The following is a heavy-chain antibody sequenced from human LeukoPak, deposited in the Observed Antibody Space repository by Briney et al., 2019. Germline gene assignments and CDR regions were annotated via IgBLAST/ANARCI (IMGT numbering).Heavy chain of an antibody. CDR3: ARDGATIFGVVINWFDP. V-gene: IGHV1-2*02. D-gene: IGHD3-3*01. CDR1: GYTFTGYY. J-gene: IGHJ5*02. Sequence: ASVKVSCKASGYTFTGYYMHWVRQAPGQGLEWMGWINPNSGGTNYAQKFQGRVTMTRDTSISTAYMELSSLRSDDTAVYYCARDGATIFGVVINWFDPWGQGTLVTAPS. CDR2: INPNSGGT.